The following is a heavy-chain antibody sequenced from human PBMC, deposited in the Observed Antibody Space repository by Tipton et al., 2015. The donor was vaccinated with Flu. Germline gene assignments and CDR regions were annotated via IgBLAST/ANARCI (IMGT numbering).Heavy chain of an antibody. CDR2: IYSGGST. V-gene: IGHV3-66*01. J-gene: IGHJ4*02. CDR1: GFTVSSNY. Sequence: SLRLSCAASGFTVSSNYMSWVRQAPGKGLEWVSVIYSGGSTYYADSVKGRLTISRDNAKNSLYLQMNSLRAEDTAVYYCARVAEYGDTGYFDYWGQGTLVTVSS. D-gene: IGHD4-17*01. CDR3: ARVAEYGDTGYFDY.